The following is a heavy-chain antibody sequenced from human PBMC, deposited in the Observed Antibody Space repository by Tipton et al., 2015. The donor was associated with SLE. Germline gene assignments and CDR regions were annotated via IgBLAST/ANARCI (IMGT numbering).Heavy chain of an antibody. D-gene: IGHD2-15*01. Sequence: SLRLSCAASGFSISTYWMHWVRQGPEKGPVWVSLIYTGGSTSNADSVKGRFTISRDNSKNTLYLQMNTLRAEDTAVYYCARADGRKDFFDYWGQGTLVTVSS. CDR1: GFSISTYW. V-gene: IGHV3-53*01. CDR3: ARADGRKDFFDY. CDR2: IYTGGST. J-gene: IGHJ4*02.